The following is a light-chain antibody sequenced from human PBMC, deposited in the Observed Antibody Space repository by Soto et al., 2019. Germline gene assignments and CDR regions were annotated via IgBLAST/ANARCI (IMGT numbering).Light chain of an antibody. CDR3: CSNAGTYTYV. CDR1: YSDVGLYDY. CDR2: DVT. J-gene: IGLJ1*01. V-gene: IGLV2-11*01. Sequence: QSALTQPRSVSGSPGQSVTISCTGTYSDVGLYDYLSWYQQHPGKAPKLIISDVTKRPSWVPDRFSGSKSGNTASLTISGLQAEDEADYYCCSNAGTYTYVFGSGTKVTVL.